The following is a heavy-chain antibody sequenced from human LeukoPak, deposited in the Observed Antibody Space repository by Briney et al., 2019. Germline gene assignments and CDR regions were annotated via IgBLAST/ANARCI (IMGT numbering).Heavy chain of an antibody. V-gene: IGHV4-38-2*01. Sequence: SETLSLTCAVSGYSISSGYYWGWIRQPPGKGLEWIGSIYHSGSTYYNPSLKSRVTISVDTSKNQFSLKLSSVTAADTAVYYCARSWDYYGSSGYLYDFDIWGQGTMVTVSS. CDR1: GYSISSGYY. J-gene: IGHJ3*02. D-gene: IGHD3-22*01. CDR3: ARSWDYYGSSGYLYDFDI. CDR2: IYHSGST.